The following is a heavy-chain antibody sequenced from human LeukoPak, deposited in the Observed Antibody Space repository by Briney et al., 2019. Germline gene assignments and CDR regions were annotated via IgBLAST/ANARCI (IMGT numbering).Heavy chain of an antibody. CDR3: AKVKVATISGYYFDY. D-gene: IGHD5-12*01. Sequence: GSLRLSCAASGFTFSSSAMSWVRQVPGKGLEWVSAISGSGGSTYYADSVKGRFTISRDNSKNTLYLQMNSLRAEDTAVYYCAKVKVATISGYYFDYWGQGTLVTVSS. CDR1: GFTFSSSA. J-gene: IGHJ4*02. V-gene: IGHV3-23*01. CDR2: ISGSGGST.